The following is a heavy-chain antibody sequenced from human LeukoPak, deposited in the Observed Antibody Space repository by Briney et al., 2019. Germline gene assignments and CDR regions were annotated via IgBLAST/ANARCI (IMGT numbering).Heavy chain of an antibody. Sequence: SETLSLTCPVYGGSFSGYYWSWIRQPPGKGLEWIGEINHSGSTNYNPSLKGRVTISVDTSKSQFSLKLSSVTAADTAVYYCASLDYGDYVKAGWFDPWGQGTLVTVSS. J-gene: IGHJ5*02. CDR2: INHSGST. CDR1: GGSFSGYY. CDR3: ASLDYGDYVKAGWFDP. V-gene: IGHV4-34*01. D-gene: IGHD4-17*01.